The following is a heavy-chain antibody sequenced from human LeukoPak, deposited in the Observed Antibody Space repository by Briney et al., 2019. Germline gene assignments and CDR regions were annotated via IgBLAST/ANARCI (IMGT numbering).Heavy chain of an antibody. CDR2: IFYSGST. V-gene: IGHV4-61*01. Sequence: SETLSLTCTVSGGSINSNNYYWGWIRQPPGKGLEWIGYIFYSGSTNYIPSLKSRVTISVDTSKNQFSLKLSSVTAADTAVYYCARDGVANAFDIWGQGTMVTVSS. CDR3: ARDGVANAFDI. J-gene: IGHJ3*02. D-gene: IGHD2-8*01. CDR1: GGSINSNNYY.